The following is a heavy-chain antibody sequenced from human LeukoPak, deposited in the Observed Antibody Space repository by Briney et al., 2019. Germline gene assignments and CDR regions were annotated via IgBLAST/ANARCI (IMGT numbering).Heavy chain of an antibody. J-gene: IGHJ4*02. CDR1: GYTFTSYG. D-gene: IGHD6-19*01. CDR2: ISAYNGNT. V-gene: IGHV1-18*01. Sequence: GASVKVSCKASGYTFTSYGISWVRQAPGQGLEWMGWISAYNGNTNYAQKFQERVTITRDMSTSTAYMGLSSLRSEDTAVYYCAADDSGSGWSRFDYWGQGTLVTVSS. CDR3: AADDSGSGWSRFDY.